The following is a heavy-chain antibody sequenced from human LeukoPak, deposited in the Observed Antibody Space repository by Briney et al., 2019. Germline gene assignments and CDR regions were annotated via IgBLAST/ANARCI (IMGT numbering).Heavy chain of an antibody. CDR1: GDSISISTYY. CDR3: ARRELRYHRDY. J-gene: IGHJ4*02. D-gene: IGHD3-9*01. CDR2: ISYSGST. V-gene: IGHV4-39*07. Sequence: SETLSLTCTVSGDSISISTYYWGWIRQPPGKGLEWIGSISYSGSTYYNPSLKSRVTISVDTSKNQFSLKLSSVTAADTAVYYCARRELRYHRDYWGQGTLVTVSS.